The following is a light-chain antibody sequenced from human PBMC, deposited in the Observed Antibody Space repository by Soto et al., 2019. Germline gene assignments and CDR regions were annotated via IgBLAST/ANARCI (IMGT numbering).Light chain of an antibody. V-gene: IGKV2-28*01. Sequence: DIVMTQSPLSLPVTPGEPASISCRSSQSLLYSNRYNYLDWYLQKPGQSPQLLIYLGSNRASGVPDRFSGSGSGTDFTLKISRVEAEDVGVYYCMQALQTPRYTFGQGTKLEIK. CDR1: QSLLYSNRYNY. CDR3: MQALQTPRYT. J-gene: IGKJ2*01. CDR2: LGS.